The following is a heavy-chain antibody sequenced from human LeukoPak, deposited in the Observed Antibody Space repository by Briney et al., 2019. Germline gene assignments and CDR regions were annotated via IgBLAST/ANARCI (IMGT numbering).Heavy chain of an antibody. J-gene: IGHJ5*02. D-gene: IGHD2-2*01. CDR3: ARASYQLLAAFPRNWFDL. CDR1: GGSFSGYY. CDR2: INHNGTT. V-gene: IGHV4-34*01. Sequence: SETLSLTCAVYGGSFSGYYWSWIRQPPGKGLEGIGEINHNGTTNYNPCLKSRVTISVDTSKNQFSLKLSSVSAADTAVYYCARASYQLLAAFPRNWFDLWGKGTLVSVSS.